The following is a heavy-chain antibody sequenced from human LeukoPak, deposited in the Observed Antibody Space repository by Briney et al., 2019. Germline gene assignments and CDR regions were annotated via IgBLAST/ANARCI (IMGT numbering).Heavy chain of an antibody. CDR3: VRGCSFGPYGMDV. CDR2: ISDSGGST. CDR1: GFPFSSYA. D-gene: IGHD2-8*01. J-gene: IGHJ6*02. V-gene: IGHV3-64D*09. Sequence: GGSLRLSCSASGFPFSSYAMHWVRQAPGKGLEYVSAISDSGGSTYYADSVKGRFTISRDNSKNTLYLQMSSLRAEDTAVYFCVRGCSFGPYGMDVWGQGTTVTVSS.